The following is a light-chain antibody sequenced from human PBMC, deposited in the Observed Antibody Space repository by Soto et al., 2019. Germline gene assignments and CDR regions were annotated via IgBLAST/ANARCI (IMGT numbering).Light chain of an antibody. CDR1: SSDVGGYNY. Sequence: QSALTQPPSASGSPGQSVTISCTGTSSDVGGYNYVSWYQQHPGKAPKLVIYDVSKRPSGVPDRFSGSKSGNTAYLTVSGLQAEDEADYYCNSYAGDSTLGFGGGTKLTVL. J-gene: IGLJ2*01. CDR3: NSYAGDSTLG. V-gene: IGLV2-8*01. CDR2: DVS.